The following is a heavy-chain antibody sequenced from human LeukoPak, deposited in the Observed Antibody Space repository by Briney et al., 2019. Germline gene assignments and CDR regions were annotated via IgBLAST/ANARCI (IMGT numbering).Heavy chain of an antibody. V-gene: IGHV4-39*07. J-gene: IGHJ4*02. CDR3: ARVSYYYESSGSRKYYFDY. D-gene: IGHD3-22*01. CDR2: IHYSGST. Sequence: PSETLSLTCTVSGGSISSDIYYRGWIRQPPGMGLEWIGTIHYSGSTYCNPSLKSRVTISVDTSKNQFSLKMYSVTAADTAVYYCARVSYYYESSGSRKYYFDYWGQGTPVTVSS. CDR1: GGSISSDIYY.